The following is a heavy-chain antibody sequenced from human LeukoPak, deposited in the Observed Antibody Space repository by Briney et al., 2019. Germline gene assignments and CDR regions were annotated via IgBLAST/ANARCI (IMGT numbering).Heavy chain of an antibody. J-gene: IGHJ4*02. CDR3: ARGPDSSTSFDY. V-gene: IGHV4-59*01. CDR2: IYYSGST. Sequence: SETLSLTCTVSGGSISSYYWSWIRQPPGKGLEWIGYIYYSGSTNYNPSLKSRVTISVDTSKNQFSLKLSSVTAADTAVYYCARGPDSSTSFDYWGQGTLVTVSS. D-gene: IGHD6-13*01. CDR1: GGSISSYY.